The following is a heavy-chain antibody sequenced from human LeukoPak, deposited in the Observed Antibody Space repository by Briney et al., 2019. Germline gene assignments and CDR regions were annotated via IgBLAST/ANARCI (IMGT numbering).Heavy chain of an antibody. V-gene: IGHV3-21*01. Sequence: GGSLRLSCAASGFTFSSYSMNWVRQAPVKGLEWVSSISSSSSYIYYADSVKGRFNISRDNAKNSLYLQMNSLRAEDTAVYYCARDLDSSGYYEVDYWGQGTLVTVSS. CDR3: ARDLDSSGYYEVDY. J-gene: IGHJ4*02. D-gene: IGHD3-22*01. CDR2: ISSSSSYI. CDR1: GFTFSSYS.